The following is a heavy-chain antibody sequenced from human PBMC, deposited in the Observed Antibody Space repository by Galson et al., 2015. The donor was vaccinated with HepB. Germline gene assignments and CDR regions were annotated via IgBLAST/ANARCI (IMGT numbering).Heavy chain of an antibody. CDR3: ARGGLATIGGPTFDY. CDR1: GYTFSRFS. V-gene: IGHV1-18*01. Sequence: SVKVSCKASGYTFSRFSISWLRQAPGQGLEWMGWISGYDVNVRYAQKFQGGLTMTTDTSTSTAHLDLRSLRSDGSAVYYCARGGLATIGGPTFDYWGQGTLVTVSS. J-gene: IGHJ4*02. D-gene: IGHD5-24*01. CDR2: ISGYDVNV.